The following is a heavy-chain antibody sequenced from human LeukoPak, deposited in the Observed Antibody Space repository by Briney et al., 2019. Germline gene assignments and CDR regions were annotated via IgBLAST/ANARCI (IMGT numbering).Heavy chain of an antibody. CDR1: GGSISSGGYY. CDR2: IYYSGST. V-gene: IGHV4-31*03. D-gene: IGHD3-10*01. Sequence: SETLCLTCTVSGGSISSGGYYWSWIRQHPGKGLEWIGYIYYSGSTYYNPSLKSRVTISVDTSKNQFSLKLSSVTAADTAVYYCARDIPMVRGVIMRGSGMDVWGQGTTVTVSS. CDR3: ARDIPMVRGVIMRGSGMDV. J-gene: IGHJ6*02.